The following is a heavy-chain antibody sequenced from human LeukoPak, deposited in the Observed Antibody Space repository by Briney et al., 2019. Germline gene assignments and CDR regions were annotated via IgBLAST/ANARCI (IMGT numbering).Heavy chain of an antibody. CDR3: AKDLTEFVDPGYGYMDV. CDR1: GFTFSSYG. CDR2: ISGSGDNT. Sequence: GGSLRLSCAASGFTFSSYGMSWVRQAPGMGLEWVSGISGSGDNTYYADSVKGRFTMSRDNSKNTLYLQMNSLSAEGTALYYCAKDLTEFVDPGYGYMDVWGKGTTVTISS. J-gene: IGHJ6*03. D-gene: IGHD3-10*01. V-gene: IGHV3-23*01.